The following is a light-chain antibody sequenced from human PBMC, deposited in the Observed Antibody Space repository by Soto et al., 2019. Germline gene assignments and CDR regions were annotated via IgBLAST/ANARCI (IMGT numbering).Light chain of an antibody. CDR1: RGISSW. CDR2: SAS. CDR3: QQANSFPLT. Sequence: DLQMTQSPSSVSASVGDRVTITCRASRGISSWLGWYQQKAGKAPKLLIYSASSLQSGVSSRFSGSGSGTDFTLTISSLQPEDSATYYCQQANSFPLTFGGGTKVEIK. V-gene: IGKV1-12*01. J-gene: IGKJ4*01.